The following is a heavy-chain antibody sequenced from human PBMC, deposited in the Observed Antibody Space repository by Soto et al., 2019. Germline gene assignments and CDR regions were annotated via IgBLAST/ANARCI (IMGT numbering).Heavy chain of an antibody. J-gene: IGHJ6*03. CDR2: IYYSGST. D-gene: IGHD2-2*01. CDR1: GGSISSSSYY. V-gene: IGHV4-39*01. Sequence: SETLSLTCTVSGGSISSSSYYWGWIRQPPGKGLEWIGSIYYSGSTYYKTSLKSRVNISVDTSKNQFSLKLSSVTAADTAVYYCAPYQLPGGYYYYMDVWGKGTTVTVSS. CDR3: APYQLPGGYYYYMDV.